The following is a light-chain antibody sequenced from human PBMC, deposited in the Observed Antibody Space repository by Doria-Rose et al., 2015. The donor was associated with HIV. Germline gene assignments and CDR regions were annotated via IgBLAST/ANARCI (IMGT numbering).Light chain of an antibody. CDR3: QSYGSRLSVYV. V-gene: IGLV1-40*01. Sequence: QSVLTQPPSVSGAPGQRVAISCTGSSSNIGAGFDVNWYQQFPGTDPKLLIHGNTNRPSGVPDRFSGSKSGTSAFLAISGLRAEDEADYYCQSYGSRLSVYVFGTGTKVTVL. J-gene: IGLJ1*01. CDR1: SSNIGAGFD. CDR2: GNT.